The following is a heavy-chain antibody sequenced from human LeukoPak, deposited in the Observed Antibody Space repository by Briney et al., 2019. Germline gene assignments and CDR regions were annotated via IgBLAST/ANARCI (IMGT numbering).Heavy chain of an antibody. CDR3: AKRSCSSTSCYPYYYYMDV. Sequence: GGSLRLSCAASGFTFSSYAMSWVRQAPGKGLEWVSAISGSGGSTYYADSVKGRFTISRDNSKNTLYLQMNSPRAEDTAVYYCAKRSCSSTSCYPYYYYMDVWGKGTTVTVSS. CDR1: GFTFSSYA. V-gene: IGHV3-23*01. CDR2: ISGSGGST. D-gene: IGHD2-2*01. J-gene: IGHJ6*03.